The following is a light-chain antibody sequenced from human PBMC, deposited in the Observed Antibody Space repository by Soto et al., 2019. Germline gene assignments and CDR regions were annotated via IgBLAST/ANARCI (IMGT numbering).Light chain of an antibody. J-gene: IGLJ3*02. CDR3: QSFDSDWSVV. CDR1: SSNIGAGND. Sequence: QSVLTQAPSASGAPGQRVTIYCTGSSSNIGAGNDVPWYQQLPGTAPKLLIYGSNNRPSGVPDRFSVSKSGTSASLAITGLQAEDEADYYCQSFDSDWSVVFGGGTKPTVL. CDR2: GSN. V-gene: IGLV1-40*01.